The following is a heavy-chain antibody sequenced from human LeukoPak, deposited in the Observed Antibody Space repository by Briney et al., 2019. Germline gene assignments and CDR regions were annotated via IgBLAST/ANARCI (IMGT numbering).Heavy chain of an antibody. CDR1: GYSISSGYY. D-gene: IGHD6-19*01. CDR3: ARGYTSGCYDAFDI. CDR2: IYHSGST. V-gene: IGHV4-38-2*01. Sequence: SETLSLTCAVSGYSISSGYYWGWIRQPPGEGLEWIGSIYHSGSTYYNPSLKSRVTISVDTSKNQFSLKLSSVTAADTAVYYCARGYTSGCYDAFDIWGQGTMVTVSS. J-gene: IGHJ3*02.